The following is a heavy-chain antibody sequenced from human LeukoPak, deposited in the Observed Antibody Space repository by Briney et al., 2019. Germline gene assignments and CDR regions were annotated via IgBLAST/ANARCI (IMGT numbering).Heavy chain of an antibody. D-gene: IGHD2-21*02. CDR2: ISAYNGNT. CDR3: AREQRDYCGGDCYSGHFDY. Sequence: GASVKVSCKASGYTFSIYGISWVRQAPGQGLEWMGWISAYNGNTNYAQKLQGRVTMTTDTSTSTAYMELRSLRSDDTAVYYCAREQRDYCGGDCYSGHFDYWGQGTLVTVSS. J-gene: IGHJ4*02. CDR1: GYTFSIYG. V-gene: IGHV1-18*01.